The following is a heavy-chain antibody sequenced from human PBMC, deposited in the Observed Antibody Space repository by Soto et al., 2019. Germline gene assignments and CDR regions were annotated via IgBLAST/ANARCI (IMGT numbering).Heavy chain of an antibody. D-gene: IGHD6-6*01. J-gene: IGHJ5*02. CDR3: AKMSIAARLAWFDP. CDR1: GFTFSSYS. V-gene: IGHV3-21*04. CDR2: ISSSSSYI. Sequence: GGSLRLSCAASGFTFSSYSMNWVRQAPGKGLEWVSSISSSSSYIYYADSVKGRFTISRDNAKNSLYLQMNSLRAEDTAVYYCAKMSIAARLAWFDPWGQGTLVTVSS.